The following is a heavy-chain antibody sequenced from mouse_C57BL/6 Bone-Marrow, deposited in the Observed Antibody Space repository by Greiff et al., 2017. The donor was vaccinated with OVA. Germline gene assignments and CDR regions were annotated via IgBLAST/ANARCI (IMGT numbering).Heavy chain of an antibody. V-gene: IGHV2-2*01. D-gene: IGHD2-4*01. CDR1: GFSFTSYG. J-gene: IGHJ4*01. CDR3: ARKRDDYDGEDYYAMDY. Sequence: VQLQESGPGLVQPSQSLSITCTVSGFSFTSYGVHWVRQSPGKGLEWLGVIWSGGSTDSNAAFISRLSISKDNSKSQVFIKMNSLRADDTARYYGARKRDDYDGEDYYAMDYWGQGTSVTVSS. CDR2: IWSGGST.